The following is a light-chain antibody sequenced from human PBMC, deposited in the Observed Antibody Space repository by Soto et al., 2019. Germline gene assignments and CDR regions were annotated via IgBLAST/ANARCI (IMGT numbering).Light chain of an antibody. CDR3: QQYNNWHA. Sequence: EIVMTQSPATLSVSPGERATLSCRASQSISSNLVWYQQKPGQAPRRLIYGASTRATGIPARFSGSGSGTEFTLTISSLRSEDFAVYYCQQYNNWHAFGQGTKLEIK. CDR1: QSISSN. J-gene: IGKJ2*01. V-gene: IGKV3-15*01. CDR2: GAS.